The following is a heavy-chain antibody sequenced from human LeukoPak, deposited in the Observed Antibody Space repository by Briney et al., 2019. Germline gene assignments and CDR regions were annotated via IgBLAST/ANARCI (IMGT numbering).Heavy chain of an antibody. Sequence: APVKVSCKASGYTFTSSGISWVRQAPGQGLEWMGWISAYNGNTNYAQKLQGRVTMSTDTSTSTAYMELRSLRSDDTAVYYCARDGYCSTTTCYTTGSWFDPWGQGTLVTVSS. CDR3: ARDGYCSTTTCYTTGSWFDP. CDR1: GYTFTSSG. D-gene: IGHD2-2*02. V-gene: IGHV1-18*01. CDR2: ISAYNGNT. J-gene: IGHJ5*02.